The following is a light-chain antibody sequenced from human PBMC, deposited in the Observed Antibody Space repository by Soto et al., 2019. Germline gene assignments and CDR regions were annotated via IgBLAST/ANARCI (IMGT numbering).Light chain of an antibody. CDR3: QQYSDWPTT. Sequence: DIVMTQSPATLSVSPGERATLSCRASQSLYSNLAWYQQKPGQAPRLLIYGASTRATGIPARFSGSGSGTEYTLTIGSLESEDCAIYYSQQYSDWPTTFGQGTKVEIK. CDR1: QSLYSN. V-gene: IGKV3-15*01. CDR2: GAS. J-gene: IGKJ1*01.